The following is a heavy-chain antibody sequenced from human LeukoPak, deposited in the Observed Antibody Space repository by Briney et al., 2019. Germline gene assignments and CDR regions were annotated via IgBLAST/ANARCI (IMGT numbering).Heavy chain of an antibody. CDR2: LYTSGTT. CDR3: ARGGRYDSSGYDY. J-gene: IGHJ4*02. D-gene: IGHD3-22*01. Sequence: SGGSLRLSCAASGFSVSSNFMSWVRQAPGKGLEWVSILYTSGTTYYADSVKGRFTISRDNSKNTLYLQMNSLRAEDTAVYYCARGGRYDSSGYDYWGQGTLVTVSS. CDR1: GFSVSSNF. V-gene: IGHV3-53*01.